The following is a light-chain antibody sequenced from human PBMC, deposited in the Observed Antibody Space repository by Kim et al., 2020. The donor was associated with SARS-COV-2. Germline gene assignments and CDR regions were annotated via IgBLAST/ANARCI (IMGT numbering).Light chain of an antibody. CDR2: DAS. V-gene: IGKV3-20*01. J-gene: IGKJ1*01. Sequence: PGERASLSCRASQSVISNYLAWYQQKPGQAPRLLMYDASTRATGIPDRFSGSGSGTDFTLTISRLEPEDFAVYYCQQYGTSPPWTFGQGTKVDIK. CDR1: QSVISNY. CDR3: QQYGTSPPWT.